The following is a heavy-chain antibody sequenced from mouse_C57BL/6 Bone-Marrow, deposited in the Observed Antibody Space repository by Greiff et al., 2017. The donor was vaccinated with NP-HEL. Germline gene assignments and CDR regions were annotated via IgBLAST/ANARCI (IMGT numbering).Heavy chain of an antibody. J-gene: IGHJ2*01. D-gene: IGHD2-3*01. CDR1: GYTFTSYG. V-gene: IGHV1-81*01. CDR3: ARFYDGYYLFMDY. CDR2: IYPRSGNT. Sequence: VQLKQSGAELARPGASVKLSCKASGYTFTSYGISWVKQRTGQGLEWIGEIYPRSGNTYYNEKFKGKATLTADKSSSTAYMELRSLTSEDSAVYFCARFYDGYYLFMDYWGQGTTLTVSS.